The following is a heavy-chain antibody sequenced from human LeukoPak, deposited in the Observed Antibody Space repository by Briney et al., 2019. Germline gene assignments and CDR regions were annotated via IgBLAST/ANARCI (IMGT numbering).Heavy chain of an antibody. CDR2: ISSSGSTI. V-gene: IGHV3-11*04. CDR3: ARSFYQYGADAFDI. Sequence: GGSLRLSCAASGFTFSDYYMSWIRQAPGKGLEWVSYISSSGSTIYYADSVEGRFTISRDNAKNSLYLQMNSLRAEDTAVYYCARSFYQYGADAFDIWGQGTMVTVSS. CDR1: GFTFSDYY. D-gene: IGHD2/OR15-2a*01. J-gene: IGHJ3*02.